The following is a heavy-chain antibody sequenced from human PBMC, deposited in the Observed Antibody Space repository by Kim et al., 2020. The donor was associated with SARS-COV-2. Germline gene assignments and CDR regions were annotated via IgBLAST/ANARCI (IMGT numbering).Heavy chain of an antibody. J-gene: IGHJ3*02. CDR3: ARDLRGLVVVINYAFDI. CDR2: ISSSSSYI. CDR1: GFTFSSYS. V-gene: IGHV3-21*01. Sequence: GGSLRLSCAASGFTFSSYSMNWVRQAPGKGLEWVSSISSSSSYIYYVDSVKGRFTISRDNAKNSLYLQMNSLRAEDTAVYYCARDLRGLVVVINYAFDIWGHGTMVTVSS. D-gene: IGHD3-22*01.